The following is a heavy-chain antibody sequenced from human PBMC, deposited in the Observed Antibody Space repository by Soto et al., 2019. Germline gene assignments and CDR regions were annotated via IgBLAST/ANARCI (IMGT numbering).Heavy chain of an antibody. J-gene: IGHJ6*02. CDR1: GGSISSSSYY. CDR3: ARQRVDHYYYYYGMDV. V-gene: IGHV4-39*01. CDR2: IYYSGST. D-gene: IGHD2-15*01. Sequence: SETLSLTCTVSGGSISSSSYYWGWIRQPPGKGLEWIGSIYYSGSTYYNPSLKSRVTISVDTSKNQFSLKLSSVTAADTAVNYCARQRVDHYYYYYGMDVWGQGTTVTVSS.